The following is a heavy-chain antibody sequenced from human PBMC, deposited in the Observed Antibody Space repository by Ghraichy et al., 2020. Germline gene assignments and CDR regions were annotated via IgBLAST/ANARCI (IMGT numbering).Heavy chain of an antibody. CDR2: IYYSGST. Sequence: SQTLSLTCTVSGGSISSYYWSWIRQPPGKGLEWIGYIYYSGSTNYNPSLKSRVTISVDTSKNQFSLKLSSVTAADTAVDYCARTYYDSSGYYVLYYFDYWGQGTLVTVSS. D-gene: IGHD3-22*01. V-gene: IGHV4-59*01. CDR1: GGSISSYY. J-gene: IGHJ4*02. CDR3: ARTYYDSSGYYVLYYFDY.